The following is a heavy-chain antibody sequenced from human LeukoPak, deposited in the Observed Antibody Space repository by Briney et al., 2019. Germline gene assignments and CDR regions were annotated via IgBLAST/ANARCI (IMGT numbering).Heavy chain of an antibody. CDR1: GFTFSTYG. V-gene: IGHV3-30*02. Sequence: GGSLRLSCAASGFTFSTYGMHWVRQAPGKGLEWVAYIQYDGSNQQYADSVKGRFTISRDNSKNTLYLQMNSLRAEDTAVYYCARDRSNGYDYGFDYWGQGTLVTVSS. D-gene: IGHD5-12*01. J-gene: IGHJ4*02. CDR2: IQYDGSNQ. CDR3: ARDRSNGYDYGFDY.